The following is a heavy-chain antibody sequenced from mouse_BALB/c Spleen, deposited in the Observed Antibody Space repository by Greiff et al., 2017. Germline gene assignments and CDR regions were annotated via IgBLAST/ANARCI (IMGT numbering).Heavy chain of an antibody. D-gene: IGHD2-14*01. CDR2: IRNKANGYTT. V-gene: IGHV7-3*02. J-gene: IGHJ4*01. CDR1: GFTFTDYY. Sequence: EVKLVESGGGLVQPGGSLRLSCATSGFTFTDYYMSWVRQPPGKALEWLGFIRNKANGYTTEYSASVKGRFTISRDNSQSILYLQMNTLRAEDSATYYCASPDYRDAEGDMDDWGQGTSVTVSS. CDR3: ASPDYRDAEGDMDD.